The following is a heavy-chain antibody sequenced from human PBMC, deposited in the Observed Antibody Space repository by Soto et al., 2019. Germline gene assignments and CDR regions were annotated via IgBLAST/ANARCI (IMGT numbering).Heavy chain of an antibody. CDR2: INPSGGTT. Sequence: QVQLEQSGAEVKKPGASVRVSCKSSGNTFTNYYIHWVRQAPGQGLEWMGTINPSGGTTGYAQRLQGRLTLTRDTSTGIVYMELSTLRSDDTAVYYCARGGSGSYVHYFDYWGQGTLVTVSS. D-gene: IGHD3-10*01. V-gene: IGHV1-46*01. CDR3: ARGGSGSYVHYFDY. J-gene: IGHJ4*02. CDR1: GNTFTNYY.